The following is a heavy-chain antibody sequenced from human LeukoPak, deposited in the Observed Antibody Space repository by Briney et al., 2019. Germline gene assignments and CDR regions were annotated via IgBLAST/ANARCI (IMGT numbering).Heavy chain of an antibody. J-gene: IGHJ4*02. V-gene: IGHV3-33*01. D-gene: IGHD1-1*01. CDR2: IYYDGSNI. CDR3: ARDWKTNSFDY. CDR1: EFTLTTYG. Sequence: PGRSLTLSCAASEFTLTTYGMHWVRQAPGKGLEWVAFIYYDGSNIYYADYVKGRFTISRDISKNTLYLQMDSLGAEDTAIYYCARDWKTNSFDYWGQGTLVTVSS.